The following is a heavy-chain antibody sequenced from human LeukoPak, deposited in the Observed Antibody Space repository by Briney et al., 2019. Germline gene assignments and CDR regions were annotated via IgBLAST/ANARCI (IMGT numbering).Heavy chain of an antibody. CDR1: GYTFTGYY. J-gene: IGHJ6*02. CDR2: INPKSGDT. D-gene: IGHD4-23*01. CDR3: ARALGWQLEGYGMDV. V-gene: IGHV1-2*02. Sequence: GASVKVSCKASGYTFTGYYIHWVRQAPGQGLEWMGWINPKSGDTNYAQSFQGRVTMTRDTYISTAYMELSRLRSDDTAVYYCARALGWQLEGYGMDVWGQGTTVTVSS.